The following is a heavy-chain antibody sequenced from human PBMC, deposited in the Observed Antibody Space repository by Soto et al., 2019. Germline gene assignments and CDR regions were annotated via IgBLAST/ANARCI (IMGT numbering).Heavy chain of an antibody. V-gene: IGHV1-69*02. CDR1: GGTFSSYT. J-gene: IGHJ1*01. CDR3: ASGHYYGDYEGSENFQH. CDR2: IIPILGIA. Sequence: SVKVSCKASGGTFSSYTISWVRQAPGQGLEWMGRIIPILGIANYAQKFQGRVTITADKSTSTAYMELSSLRSEDTAVYYCASGHYYGDYEGSENFQHWGQGTLVTVS. D-gene: IGHD4-17*01.